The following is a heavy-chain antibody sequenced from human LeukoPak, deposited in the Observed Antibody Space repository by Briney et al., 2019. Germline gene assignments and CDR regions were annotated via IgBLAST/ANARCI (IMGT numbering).Heavy chain of an antibody. V-gene: IGHV3-30*03. Sequence: PGGSLRLSCAASGFTFSTYGMHWLRQAPVKGLEWVAVISYDGNNKFYPDSVRGRFTISRDNSKDTLYLQMNSLRVEDTAVYYCARRVPYGSGAGQKDAFDVWGRGTMVTVSS. CDR3: ARRVPYGSGAGQKDAFDV. CDR2: ISYDGNNK. CDR1: GFTFSTYG. J-gene: IGHJ3*01. D-gene: IGHD6-19*01.